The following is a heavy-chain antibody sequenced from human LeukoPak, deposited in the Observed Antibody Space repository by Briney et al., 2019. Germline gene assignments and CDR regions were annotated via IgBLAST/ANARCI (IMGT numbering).Heavy chain of an antibody. CDR2: ISGGSGST. Sequence: GGSLRLSCAASGFTFSSYAMSWVRQAPGKGLAWVSTISGGSGSTYCADSVKGRFTISRDNSKNTLYLQMNSLRDEDTAVYYCAKHRFESGGYHSTDWGQGTLVTVSS. J-gene: IGHJ4*02. CDR1: GFTFSSYA. D-gene: IGHD3-22*01. V-gene: IGHV3-23*01. CDR3: AKHRFESGGYHSTD.